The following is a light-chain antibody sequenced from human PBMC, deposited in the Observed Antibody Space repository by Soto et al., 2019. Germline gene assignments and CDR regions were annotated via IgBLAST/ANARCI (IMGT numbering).Light chain of an antibody. CDR3: LQHYNNPPT. J-gene: IGKJ1*01. V-gene: IGKV1-6*01. CDR2: AAS. CDR1: QGIRND. Sequence: AMQMTESASSLAASVGDRVTITCRASQGIRNDLRWYQQSPGKAPKLLIYAASSLQNGVPSSFSGSGCGTDFTLTISSLQPADPPTYYCLQHYNNPPTFGQGTKVDIK.